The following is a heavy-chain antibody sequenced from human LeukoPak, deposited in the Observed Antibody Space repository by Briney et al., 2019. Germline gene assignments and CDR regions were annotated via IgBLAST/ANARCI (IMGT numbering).Heavy chain of an antibody. D-gene: IGHD2-2*03. CDR2: IKQDGSEK. J-gene: IGHJ3*02. Sequence: PGGSLRLSCAASGFTFSTYWMNWVRQAPGKGLEWVANIKQDGSEKYYVDSVKGRFTISRDNAKNSLYLQMNSLRAADTAVYYCARDNWMSGAFDIWGQGTMVTVSS. CDR1: GFTFSTYW. CDR3: ARDNWMSGAFDI. V-gene: IGHV3-7*01.